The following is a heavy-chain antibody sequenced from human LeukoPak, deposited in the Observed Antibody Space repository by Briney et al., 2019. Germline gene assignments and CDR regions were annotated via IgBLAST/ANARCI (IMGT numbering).Heavy chain of an antibody. Sequence: PAQTLSLTCAVSGGSISSGGYSWSWIRQPPGKGLEWIGVIYHSGSTYYDPSLKSRVTISVDRSKNQFSLKLSSVTAADTAVYYCARSQGSMVRGVIIDLIWFDPWGQGTLVTVSS. V-gene: IGHV4-30-2*01. D-gene: IGHD3-10*01. CDR3: ARSQGSMVRGVIIDLIWFDP. J-gene: IGHJ5*02. CDR1: GGSISSGGYS. CDR2: IYHSGST.